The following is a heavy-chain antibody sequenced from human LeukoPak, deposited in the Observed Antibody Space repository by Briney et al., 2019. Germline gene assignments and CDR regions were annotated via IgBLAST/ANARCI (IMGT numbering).Heavy chain of an antibody. V-gene: IGHV4-30-4*01. D-gene: IGHD3-16*02. CDR3: ARGRNYDYVWGSYRYWPRGGFDY. CDR1: GGSISSGAYY. Sequence: PSETLSLTCTVYGGSISSGAYYWNWIRQPPGKGLEWIGYMYYSGSTYYNPSLKSRVTISVDTSKNQFSLKLSSVTAADTAVYYCARGRNYDYVWGSYRYWPRGGFDYWGQGSLVTVSS. J-gene: IGHJ4*02. CDR2: MYYSGST.